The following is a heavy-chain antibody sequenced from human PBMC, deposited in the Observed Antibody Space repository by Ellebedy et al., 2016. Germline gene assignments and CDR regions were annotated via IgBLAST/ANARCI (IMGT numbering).Heavy chain of an antibody. CDR1: RYTFNLYG. V-gene: IGHV1-18*01. J-gene: IGHJ4*02. Sequence: ASVKVSXXTSRYTFNLYGISWVRQAPGQGLEWMGWINPYNSNTNHAQKVQDRITMTTETSTNTVYMELRRLTSNDTAVYYCARDYYGSGSSSNPVYWGQGTLVSVSS. CDR2: INPYNSNT. D-gene: IGHD3-10*01. CDR3: ARDYYGSGSSSNPVY.